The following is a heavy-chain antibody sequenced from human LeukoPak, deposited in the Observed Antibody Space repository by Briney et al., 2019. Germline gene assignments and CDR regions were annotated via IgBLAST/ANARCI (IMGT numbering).Heavy chain of an antibody. CDR2: INPSGGNT. D-gene: IGHD2-15*01. CDR1: GYTFTSYY. J-gene: IGHJ5*02. CDR3: ARDRENIVVVVAATDLNWFDP. Sequence: ASVKVSCKASGYTFTSYYMHWVRQAPGQGLEWMGLINPSGGNTNYAQKLQGRVTMTTDTSTSTAYMELRSLRSDDTAVYYCARDRENIVVVVAATDLNWFDPWGQGTLVTVSS. V-gene: IGHV1-46*01.